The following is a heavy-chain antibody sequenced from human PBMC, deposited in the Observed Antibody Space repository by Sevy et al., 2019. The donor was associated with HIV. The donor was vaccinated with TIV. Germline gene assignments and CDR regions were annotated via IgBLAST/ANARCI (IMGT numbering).Heavy chain of an antibody. D-gene: IGHD7-27*01. CDR3: ARQAVANWGGHFDY. J-gene: IGHJ4*02. V-gene: IGHV4-39*01. Sequence: SETLSLTRTVSGGSISSSSYYWGWIRQPPGKGLEWIGSIYYSGSTYYNPSLKSRVTISVDTSKNQFSLKLSSVTAADTAVYYCARQAVANWGGHFDYWGQGTLVTVSS. CDR1: GGSISSSSYY. CDR2: IYYSGST.